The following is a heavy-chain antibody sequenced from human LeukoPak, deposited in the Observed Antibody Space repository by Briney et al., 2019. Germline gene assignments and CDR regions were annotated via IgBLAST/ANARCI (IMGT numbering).Heavy chain of an antibody. V-gene: IGHV3-11*01. CDR3: ARDWGVSGWVDY. CDR1: GFTFSNYY. CDR2: ISISGNTI. Sequence: PGGSLRLSCAASGFTFSNYYMNWIRQAPGKGLEWVSYISISGNTIYYADSVKGRFTISRDNAKNSLYLQMNSLRAEDTAVYYCARDWGVSGWVDYWGQGTLVTVSS. J-gene: IGHJ4*02. D-gene: IGHD6-19*01.